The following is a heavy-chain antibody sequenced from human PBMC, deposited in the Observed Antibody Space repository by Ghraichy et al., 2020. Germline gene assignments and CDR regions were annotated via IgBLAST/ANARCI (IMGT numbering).Heavy chain of an antibody. CDR1: GGSFSGYY. D-gene: IGHD4-11*01. V-gene: IGHV4-34*01. CDR2: INHSGST. CDR3: ARGPVERYSNRTQVYYYYGMDV. Sequence: SQTLSLTCAVYGGSFSGYYWSWIRQPPGKGLEWIGEINHSGSTNYNPSLKSRVTISVDTSKNQFSLKLSSVTAADTAVYYCARGPVERYSNRTQVYYYYGMDVWGQGTTVTVSS. J-gene: IGHJ6*02.